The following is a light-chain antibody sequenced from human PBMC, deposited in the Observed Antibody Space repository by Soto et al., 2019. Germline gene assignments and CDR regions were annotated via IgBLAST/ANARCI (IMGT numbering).Light chain of an antibody. J-gene: IGLJ3*02. Sequence: QPVLTQTPSVSGAPGQRVTISCTGSNSNIGAGYDVHWYQQLPGTAPKLLIYTNNNRPSGVPDRFSGSKSGTSASLAITGLQAEDEADYYCQSYDSSLSRSVFGGGTKVTVL. CDR3: QSYDSSLSRSV. CDR1: NSNIGAGYD. CDR2: TNN. V-gene: IGLV1-40*01.